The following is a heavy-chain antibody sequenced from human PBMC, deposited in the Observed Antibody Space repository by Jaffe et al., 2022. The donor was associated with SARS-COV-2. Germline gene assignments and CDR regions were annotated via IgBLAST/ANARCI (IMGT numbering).Heavy chain of an antibody. D-gene: IGHD4-17*01. V-gene: IGHV3-15*01. CDR2: IKSKTDGGTT. J-gene: IGHJ4*02. Sequence: EVQLVESGGGLVKPGGSLRLSCAASGFTFSNAWMSWVRQAPGKGLEWVGRIKSKTDGGTTDYAAPVKGRFTISRDDSKNTLYLQMNSLKTEDTAVYYCTTGDTGDYAPVYFDYWGQGTLVTVSS. CDR1: GFTFSNAW. CDR3: TTGDTGDYAPVYFDY.